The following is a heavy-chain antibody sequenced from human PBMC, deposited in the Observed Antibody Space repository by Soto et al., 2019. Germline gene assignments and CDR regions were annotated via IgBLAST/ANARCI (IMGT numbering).Heavy chain of an antibody. CDR1: GDRFTDYY. CDR2: INPNSGVT. D-gene: IGHD5-12*01. J-gene: IGHJ6*03. Sequence: QVQLVQSGAEVKEPGASVTVSCRASGDRFTDYYMHWVRQAPGQGLEWMGWINPNSGVTKYAQKFQGWVTMTRDTSIRTVYMQLSRLGFDDTAIYNWARESGGATATLDYYYFYMDVWGTGTTVTVSS. CDR3: ARESGGATATLDYYYFYMDV. V-gene: IGHV1-2*04.